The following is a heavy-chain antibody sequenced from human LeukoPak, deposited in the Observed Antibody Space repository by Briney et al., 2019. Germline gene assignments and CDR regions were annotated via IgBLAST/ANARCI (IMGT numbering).Heavy chain of an antibody. D-gene: IGHD6-13*01. J-gene: IGHJ4*02. CDR1: GGSFSGYY. Sequence: SETLSLTCAVYGGSFSGYYWSWIRQPPGKGLEWIGEINHSGSTNYNPSLKSRVTISVDTSKNQFSLKLSSVTAADTAVYYCARGSRIAAAGTHFDYWGQGTLVTVSS. CDR3: ARGSRIAAAGTHFDY. V-gene: IGHV4-34*01. CDR2: INHSGST.